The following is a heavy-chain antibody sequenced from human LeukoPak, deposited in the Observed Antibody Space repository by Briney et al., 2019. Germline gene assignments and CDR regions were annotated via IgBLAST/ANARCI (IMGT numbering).Heavy chain of an antibody. Sequence: PSQTLSLTCAVSDGTISSGDSYWSWSRQPPGKGLEWIGYIYYSGSTYYNPSLKSRVTISVDTSKNQFSLKLTSVTAADTAVYYCARTNYGDYSYFDYWGQGTLVTVSS. J-gene: IGHJ4*02. CDR3: ARTNYGDYSYFDY. CDR2: IYYSGST. CDR1: DGTISSGDSY. V-gene: IGHV4-30-4*08. D-gene: IGHD4-17*01.